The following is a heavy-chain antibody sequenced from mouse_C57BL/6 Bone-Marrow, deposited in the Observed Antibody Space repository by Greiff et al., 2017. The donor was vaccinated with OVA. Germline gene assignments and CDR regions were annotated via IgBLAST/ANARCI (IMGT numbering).Heavy chain of an antibody. D-gene: IGHD2-12*01. Sequence: QVQLQQPGAELVKPGASVKLSCKASGYTFTSYWMHWVKQRPGQGLEWIGMIHPNSGSTNYNEKFKSKATLTVDKSSSTAYMQLSSLTSEDSAVYYCATSCYSAYFDYWGQGTTLTVSS. J-gene: IGHJ2*01. V-gene: IGHV1-64*01. CDR1: GYTFTSYW. CDR2: IHPNSGST. CDR3: ATSCYSAYFDY.